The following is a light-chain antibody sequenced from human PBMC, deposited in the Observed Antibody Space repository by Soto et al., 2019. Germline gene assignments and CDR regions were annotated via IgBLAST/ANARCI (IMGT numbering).Light chain of an antibody. J-gene: IGKJ3*01. Sequence: EIVLTQSPGTLSLSPGERATLSCRAGQSVSSSYLAWYQQKPGQAPRLLIYGASSRATGIPDRFSGSGSGTDFTLTISSLELDDFAGYYCQQYGSSPRVTFGPATKVDIK. CDR3: QQYGSSPRVT. V-gene: IGKV3-20*01. CDR2: GAS. CDR1: QSVSSSY.